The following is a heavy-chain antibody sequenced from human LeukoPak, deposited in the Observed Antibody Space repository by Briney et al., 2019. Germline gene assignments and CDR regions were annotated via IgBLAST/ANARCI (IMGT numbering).Heavy chain of an antibody. CDR1: GFTFDDYS. V-gene: IGHV3-48*02. CDR2: ISSSSSTI. Sequence: GGSLRLSCAASGFTFDDYSMNWVRQAPGKGLEWVSYISSSSSTIYYADSVKGRFTISRDNAKNSLYLQMNSLRDEDTAVYYCARGNYYDSSGYKTGRGQGTLVTVSS. CDR3: ARGNYYDSSGYKTG. D-gene: IGHD3-22*01. J-gene: IGHJ4*02.